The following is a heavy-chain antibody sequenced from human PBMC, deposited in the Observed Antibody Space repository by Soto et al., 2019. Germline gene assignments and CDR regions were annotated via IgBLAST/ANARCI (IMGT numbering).Heavy chain of an antibody. CDR3: AKEIVVVVAATGGSDY. J-gene: IGHJ4*02. Sequence: QVQLVESGGGVVQPGRSLRLSCAGSGFTFSSYGMHWVRQAPGKGLEWVAVISYDGSNKYYADSVKGRFTSSRDNSKNTPYRQMNSLRAEDTAVYYCAKEIVVVVAATGGSDYWGQGTLGTVSS. CDR2: ISYDGSNK. D-gene: IGHD2-15*01. CDR1: GFTFSSYG. V-gene: IGHV3-30*18.